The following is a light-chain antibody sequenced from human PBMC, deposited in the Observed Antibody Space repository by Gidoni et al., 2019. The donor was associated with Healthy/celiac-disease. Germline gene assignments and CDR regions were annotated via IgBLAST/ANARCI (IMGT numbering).Light chain of an antibody. V-gene: IGKV3-20*01. CDR2: GAS. CDR3: QQYGSSPRT. CDR1: QSGSSSY. J-gene: IGKJ1*01. Sequence: EIVLTQSPGTLSVSPGDRATLSCRASQSGSSSYLAWYQQKPGQAPRLLIYGASSRATGIPDRFSGSGSGTDFTLTISRLEPEDVAVYYCQQYGSSPRTFXXXTKVEIK.